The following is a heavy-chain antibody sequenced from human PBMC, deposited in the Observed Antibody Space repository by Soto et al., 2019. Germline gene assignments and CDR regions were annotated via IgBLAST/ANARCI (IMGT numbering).Heavy chain of an antibody. J-gene: IGHJ4*02. Sequence: SETLSLTCTVSVGSISSGGYYWNWIRQHPGKGLEWIGYTYYSENTYYNPSLNSRITISADTSKNQFSLKLSSVTAADTAVYYCAGLSNSVWSSDCWGQGNLVTVSS. CDR3: AGLSNSVWSSDC. D-gene: IGHD6-19*01. CDR1: VGSISSGGYY. CDR2: TYYSENT. V-gene: IGHV4-31*03.